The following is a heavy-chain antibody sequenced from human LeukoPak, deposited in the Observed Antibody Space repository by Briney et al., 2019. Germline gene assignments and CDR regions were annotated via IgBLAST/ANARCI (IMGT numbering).Heavy chain of an antibody. CDR3: ARPGGFNVLRYFDWPSSRAFDI. V-gene: IGHV1-8*01. Sequence: GASVKVSCKASGYTFTSYDINWVRQATGQGLEWMGWMNPNSGNTGYAQKFQGRVTMTRNTSISTAYMELSSLRSEDTAVYYCARPGGFNVLRYFDWPSSRAFDIWGQGTMVTVSS. CDR2: MNPNSGNT. J-gene: IGHJ3*02. D-gene: IGHD3-9*01. CDR1: GYTFTSYD.